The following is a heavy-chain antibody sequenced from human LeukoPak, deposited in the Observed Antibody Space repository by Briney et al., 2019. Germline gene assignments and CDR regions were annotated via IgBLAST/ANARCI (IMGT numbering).Heavy chain of an antibody. Sequence: GGSLRLSCAASGFTFSSYAMHWVLQAPGKGLEYVSAISSNGGSTYYANSVKGRFTISRDNSKNTLYLQMGSLRAEDMAVYYCARSGAKGSYYYYYYMDVWGKGTTVTVSS. CDR2: ISSNGGST. J-gene: IGHJ6*03. D-gene: IGHD1-26*01. CDR1: GFTFSSYA. V-gene: IGHV3-64*01. CDR3: ARSGAKGSYYYYYYMDV.